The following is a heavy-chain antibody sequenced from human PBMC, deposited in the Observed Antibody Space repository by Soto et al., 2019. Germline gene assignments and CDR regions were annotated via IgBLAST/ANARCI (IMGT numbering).Heavy chain of an antibody. CDR1: GGSISSYY. V-gene: IGHV4-59*01. J-gene: IGHJ5*02. D-gene: IGHD1-26*01. CDR3: ARTEGGLRSDPISGSPNCFDP. CDR2: IYYSGST. Sequence: SETLSLTCTVSGGSISSYYWSWIRQPPGKGLEWIGYIYYSGSTNYNPSLKSRVTISVDTSKNQFSLKLSSVTAADTAVYYCARTEGGLRSDPISGSPNCFDPCGQRTLVTVSS.